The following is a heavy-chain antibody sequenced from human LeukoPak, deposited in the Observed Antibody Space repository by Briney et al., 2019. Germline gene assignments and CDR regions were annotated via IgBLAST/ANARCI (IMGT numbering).Heavy chain of an antibody. J-gene: IGHJ4*02. CDR2: IYWDDDK. CDR3: ARGEQQLVRPFFDY. V-gene: IGHV2-5*02. CDR1: GFSLSTSGVG. D-gene: IGHD6-13*01. Sequence: KVSGPTLVKPTQTLTLTCTFSGFSLSTSGVGVCWIRQPPGKALEWLALIYWDDDKRYSPSLKSRLTITKDTSKNQVVLTMTNMDPVDTATYYCARGEQQLVRPFFDYWGQGTLVTVSS.